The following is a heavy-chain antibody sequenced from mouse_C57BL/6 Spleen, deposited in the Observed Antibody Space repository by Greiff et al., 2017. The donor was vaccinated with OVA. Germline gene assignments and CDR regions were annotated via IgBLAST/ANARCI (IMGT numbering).Heavy chain of an antibody. D-gene: IGHD6-1*01. V-gene: IGHV5-9*01. J-gene: IGHJ3*01. Sequence: EVQVVESGGGLVKPGGSLKLSCAASGFTFSSYTMSWVRQTPEKRLEWVATISGGGGNTYYPDSVKGRFTISRDNAKNTLYLQMSSLRSEDTALYYCARNSAWFAYWGQGTLVTVSA. CDR1: GFTFSSYT. CDR3: ARNSAWFAY. CDR2: ISGGGGNT.